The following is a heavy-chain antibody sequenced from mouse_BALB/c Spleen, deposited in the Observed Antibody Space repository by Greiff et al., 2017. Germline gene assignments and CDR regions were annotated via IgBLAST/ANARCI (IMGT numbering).Heavy chain of an antibody. D-gene: IGHD2-14*01. CDR3: ARAYYRYDEGYYFDY. J-gene: IGHJ2*01. CDR2: IWGDGST. Sequence: VNVVESGPGLVAPSQSLSITCTVSGFSLTGYGVNWVRQPPGKGLEWLGMIWGDGSTDYNSALKSRLSISKDNSKSQVFLKMNSLQTDDTARYYCARAYYRYDEGYYFDYWGQGTTLTVSS. V-gene: IGHV2-6-7*01. CDR1: GFSLTGYG.